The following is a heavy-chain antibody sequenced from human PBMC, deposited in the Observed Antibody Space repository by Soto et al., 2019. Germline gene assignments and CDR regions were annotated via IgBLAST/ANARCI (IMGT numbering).Heavy chain of an antibody. Sequence: QVQLVESGGGVVQPGRSLRVSCAASEFTFSSHAMHWVRQAPGKGLEWVAVISYDGTNKQYADSVKGRFTISRDNSKNMLYLQVNSLRVDDTAVYYCARDRSYSSSSSLDYWGQGTLVTVSS. CDR2: ISYDGTNK. J-gene: IGHJ4*02. CDR3: ARDRSYSSSSSLDY. D-gene: IGHD6-6*01. CDR1: EFTFSSHA. V-gene: IGHV3-30-3*01.